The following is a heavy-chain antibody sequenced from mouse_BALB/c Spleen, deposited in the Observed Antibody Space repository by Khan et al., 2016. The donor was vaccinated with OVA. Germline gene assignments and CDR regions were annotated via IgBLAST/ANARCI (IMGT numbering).Heavy chain of an antibody. V-gene: IGHV14-1*02. Sequence: VQLQQPGTVLVRPGALVRLSCTASGFNIKDYYIHWVKQRPDQGLEWIGWIDPDNGNTMYDPNFQGKANITADTSSNTAYLQLSSLTSEDTAVYYCPRSLLLYLDYWGQGTTLTVSA. CDR3: PRSLLLYLDY. J-gene: IGHJ2*01. CDR1: GFNIKDYY. D-gene: IGHD6-2*01. CDR2: IDPDNGNT.